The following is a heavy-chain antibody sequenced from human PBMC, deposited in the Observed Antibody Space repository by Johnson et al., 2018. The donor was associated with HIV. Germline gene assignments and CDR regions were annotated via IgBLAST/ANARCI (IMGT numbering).Heavy chain of an antibody. D-gene: IGHD5-12*01. V-gene: IGHV3-66*01. J-gene: IGHJ3*02. Sequence: VQLVESGGALVQPGGSLRLSCAASGFTVSSNYMSWVRQAPGKGLEWVSLIYSGGSTYYTDSVKGRFTISRDNSKNTRYLQMNSLRAEDTAVYYCARGGYSGYDPAGPNAFDIWGQGTMVTVSS. CDR1: GFTVSSNY. CDR2: IYSGGST. CDR3: ARGGYSGYDPAGPNAFDI.